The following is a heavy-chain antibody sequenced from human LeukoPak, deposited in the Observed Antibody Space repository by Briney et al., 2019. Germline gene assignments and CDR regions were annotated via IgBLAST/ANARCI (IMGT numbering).Heavy chain of an antibody. J-gene: IGHJ5*02. Sequence: VPSVRVSCKASGGIYSSYTISWVRQAPGQGLEWMGGIIPVFSTTNLAQKFQGRLKISMDESTSTAYMQLSSLRYDDTAVYYCVRDGFGEGYNSRRFDPWGQGTLVTVST. D-gene: IGHD5-24*01. CDR2: IIPVFSTT. V-gene: IGHV1-69*05. CDR1: GGIYSSYT. CDR3: VRDGFGEGYNSRRFDP.